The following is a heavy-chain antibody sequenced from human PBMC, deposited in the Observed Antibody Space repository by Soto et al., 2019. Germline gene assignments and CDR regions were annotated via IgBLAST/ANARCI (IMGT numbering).Heavy chain of an antibody. CDR1: GFTFSTYA. CDR2: ISGSGGST. D-gene: IGHD3-16*02. CDR3: VKDDILRSGELSLYHFYGMDV. Sequence: EVQLLESGGGLVQPGGSLRLSCAASGFTFSTYAMSWVRQAPGKGLDGVSAISGSGGSTYYAESVKGRFTISRENPKNTLYLRMNSLRAEDTAVYYCVKDDILRSGELSLYHFYGMDVWGQGTTVTVSS. J-gene: IGHJ6*02. V-gene: IGHV3-23*01.